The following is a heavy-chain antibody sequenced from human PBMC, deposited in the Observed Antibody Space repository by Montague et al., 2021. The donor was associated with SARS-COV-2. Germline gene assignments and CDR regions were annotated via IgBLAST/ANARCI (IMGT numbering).Heavy chain of an antibody. J-gene: IGHJ6*02. V-gene: IGHV4-39*01. D-gene: IGHD3-10*01. Sequence: SETLSLTCSVSGGSITSSSYYWGWIRQSPDKGLEWIGSIYYSGSTYYNPSLKSRVTISVDTSKYQFSLKLSSVTAADTAVYYCVSLWKYGSGSHYAPWDYYNYGVDVWGQGTTVTGSS. CDR1: GGSITSSSYY. CDR3: VSLWKYGSGSHYAPWDYYNYGVDV. CDR2: IYYSGST.